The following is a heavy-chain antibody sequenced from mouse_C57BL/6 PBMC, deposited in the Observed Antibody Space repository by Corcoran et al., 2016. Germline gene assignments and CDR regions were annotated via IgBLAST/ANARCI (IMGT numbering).Heavy chain of an antibody. CDR1: GYTFTDYY. V-gene: IGHV1-75*01. D-gene: IGHD1-1*01. CDR3: GRGNYGSPDSMDY. Sequence: QVQLQQSGPELVKPGASVTISCKASGYTFTDYYINCVKQRPGQGLEWIGWIFPGSGSTYYNEKFKDKATLTVDKSSSTAYILLSSLTSEDSAVYFCGRGNYGSPDSMDYWGQGTSVTVSS. J-gene: IGHJ4*01. CDR2: IFPGSGST.